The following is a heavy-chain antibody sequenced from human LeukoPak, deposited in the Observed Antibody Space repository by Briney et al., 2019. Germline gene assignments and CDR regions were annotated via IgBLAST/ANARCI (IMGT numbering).Heavy chain of an antibody. CDR2: ISYDGSNK. CDR3: AKSGYQLLAGNWFDP. J-gene: IGHJ5*02. Sequence: GGSLRLSCAAAGFTFSSYGMHRVRQAPGKGLEWVAVISYDGSNKYYADSVKGRFTISRDNSKNTLDLQMNSLRAEDTAVYYCAKSGYQLLAGNWFDPWGQGTLVTVSS. V-gene: IGHV3-30*18. D-gene: IGHD2-2*01. CDR1: GFTFSSYG.